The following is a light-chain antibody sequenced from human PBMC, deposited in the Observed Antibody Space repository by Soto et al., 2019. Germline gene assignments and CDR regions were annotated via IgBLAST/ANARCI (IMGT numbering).Light chain of an antibody. V-gene: IGKV3-20*01. CDR2: GSS. CDR3: QQYGSSPPYT. CDR1: ENVSNNY. J-gene: IGKJ2*01. Sequence: EVVLTQSPGTLSLSPGERATLSCRASENVSNNYLAWYQQKPDQAPRLLIFGSSDRAAGIPDRFSGSGSGTAFTLTSSRREPEDFAVYYCQQYGSSPPYTFGHGTKLEIK.